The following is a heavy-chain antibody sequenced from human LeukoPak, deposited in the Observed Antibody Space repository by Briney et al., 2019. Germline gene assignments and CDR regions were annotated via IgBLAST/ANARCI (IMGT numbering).Heavy chain of an antibody. V-gene: IGHV4-38-2*02. Sequence: SETLSLTCTVSGYSISSGYYWGWIRQPPGKGLEWIGSIYHSGSTYYNPSLKSRVTISVDTSKNQFSLKLSSVTAADTAVYYCARAGLGSGSYHFDYWGQGTLVTVSS. CDR2: IYHSGST. J-gene: IGHJ4*02. D-gene: IGHD1-26*01. CDR1: GYSISSGYY. CDR3: ARAGLGSGSYHFDY.